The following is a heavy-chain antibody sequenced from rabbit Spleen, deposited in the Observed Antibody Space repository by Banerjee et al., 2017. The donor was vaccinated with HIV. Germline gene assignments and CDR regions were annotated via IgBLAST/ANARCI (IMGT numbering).Heavy chain of an antibody. CDR3: ARGGPSDWNAFDP. CDR2: IYAGSSGTT. CDR1: GFSFSGSYY. D-gene: IGHD2-1*01. J-gene: IGHJ2*01. V-gene: IGHV1S45*01. Sequence: QEHLEESGGGLVKPEGSLTLTCKASGFSFSGSYYMCWVRQAPGKGLEWIACIYAGSSGTTYYASWAKGRFTISKTSSTTVTLQMTSLTAADTATYFCARGGPSDWNAFDPWGQGTLVTVS.